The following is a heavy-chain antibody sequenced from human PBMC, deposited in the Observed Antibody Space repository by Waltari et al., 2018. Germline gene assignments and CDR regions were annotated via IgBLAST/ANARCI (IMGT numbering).Heavy chain of an antibody. V-gene: IGHV4-34*01. D-gene: IGHD6-13*01. CDR2: IKHSGST. CDR1: GGSFSGYY. CDR3: AREPRYSSSWYALRAFDI. J-gene: IGHJ3*02. Sequence: QVQLQQWGAGLLKPSETLSLTCAVYGGSFSGYYWSWIRQHPGKGLEWIGEIKHSGSTKHNPSLKRRVTISVDTSNNQFALKLSSVTAADTAVYYCAREPRYSSSWYALRAFDIWGQGTMVTVSS.